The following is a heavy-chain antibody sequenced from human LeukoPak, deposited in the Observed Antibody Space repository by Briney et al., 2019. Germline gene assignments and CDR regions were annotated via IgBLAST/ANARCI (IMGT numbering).Heavy chain of an antibody. CDR3: ARPVVVAADFDY. V-gene: IGHV1-2*02. D-gene: IGHD2-15*01. Sequence: ASVKVTRKASGYTFTGYYMHLLRQAPAQGLEWMGWINPNSGGTNYAQKFQGRVTMTRDTSISTAYMELSRLRSDDTAVYYCARPVVVAADFDYWGQGTLVTVSS. CDR2: INPNSGGT. CDR1: GYTFTGYY. J-gene: IGHJ4*02.